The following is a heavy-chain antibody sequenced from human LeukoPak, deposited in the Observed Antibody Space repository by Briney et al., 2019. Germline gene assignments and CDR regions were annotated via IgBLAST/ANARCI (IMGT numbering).Heavy chain of an antibody. CDR1: GFTLSGNA. V-gene: IGHV3-23*01. D-gene: IGHD2-15*01. J-gene: IGHJ1*01. CDR3: AKDLSWWAAADH. CDR2: VCGDDRT. Sequence: GGSLRLSCAASGFTLSGNAMSWARQAPGRGLEWVSGVCGDDRTHYSDSVRGRFTISRDNSMNTVSLDMNRLRVEDTAVYYCAKDLSWWAAADHWGQGALVTVAS.